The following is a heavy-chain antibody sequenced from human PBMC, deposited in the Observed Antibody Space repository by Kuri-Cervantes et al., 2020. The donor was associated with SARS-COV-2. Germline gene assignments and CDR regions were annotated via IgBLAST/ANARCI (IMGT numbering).Heavy chain of an antibody. V-gene: IGHV3-30*02. Sequence: GGSLRLSCAASGFTFSSYGMHWVRQAPGKGLEWVAVIWYDGSNKYYADSVKGRFTISRDNSKNTLYLQMNSLRAEDTAVYYCAKCGSTAAGTSWFDPWGQGTLVTVSS. D-gene: IGHD6-13*01. J-gene: IGHJ5*02. CDR2: IWYDGSNK. CDR3: AKCGSTAAGTSWFDP. CDR1: GFTFSSYG.